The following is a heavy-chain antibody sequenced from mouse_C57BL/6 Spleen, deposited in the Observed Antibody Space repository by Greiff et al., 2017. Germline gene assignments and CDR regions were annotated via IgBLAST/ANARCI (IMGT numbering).Heavy chain of an antibody. V-gene: IGHV14-4*01. D-gene: IGHD1-1*02. CDR2: IDPENGDT. CDR3: TRIYGGYYFGY. J-gene: IGHJ2*01. CDR1: GFNIKDDY. Sequence: VQLQQSGAELVRPGASVKLSCTASGFNIKDDYMHWVKQRPEQGLEWIGWIDPENGDTEYATKFQGKATMTADTSSNTAYLQLSSLTSEDTAVYFCTRIYGGYYFGYWGQGTTLTVSS.